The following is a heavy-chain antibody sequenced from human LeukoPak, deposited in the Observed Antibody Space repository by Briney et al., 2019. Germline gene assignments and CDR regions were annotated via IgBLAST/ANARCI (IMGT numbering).Heavy chain of an antibody. CDR2: ISSSSSYI. V-gene: IGHV3-21*01. J-gene: IGHJ4*02. D-gene: IGHD3-22*01. Sequence: GRSLRLSCAASGFTFSSYSMNWVRQAPGKGLEWVSSISSSSSYIYYADSVKGRFTISRDNAKNSLYLQMNSLRAEDTAVYYCAREPRGGSGYYYGYWGQGTLVTVSS. CDR3: AREPRGGSGYYYGY. CDR1: GFTFSSYS.